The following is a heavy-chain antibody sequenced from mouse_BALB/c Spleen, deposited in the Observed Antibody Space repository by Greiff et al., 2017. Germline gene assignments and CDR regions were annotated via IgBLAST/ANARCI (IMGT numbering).Heavy chain of an antibody. CDR2: IDPANGNT. D-gene: IGHD1-1*01. J-gene: IGHJ4*01. CDR3: ARSGYYYGSSYGYAMDY. V-gene: IGHV14-3*02. CDR1: GFNIKDTY. Sequence: VQLQQSGAELVKPGASVKLSCTASGFNIKDTYMHWVKQRPEQGLEWIGRIDPANGNTKYDPKFQGKATITADTSSNTAYLQLSSLTSEDTAVYYCARSGYYYGSSYGYAMDYWGQGTSVTVSS.